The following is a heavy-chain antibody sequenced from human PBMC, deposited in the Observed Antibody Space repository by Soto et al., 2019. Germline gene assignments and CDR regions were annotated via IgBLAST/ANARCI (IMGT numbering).Heavy chain of an antibody. CDR1: GFSLSSTRMA. CDR2: IYWDDDK. V-gene: IGHV2-5*02. D-gene: IGHD6-19*01. Sequence: QITLKESGPTLVKPTQTLTLTCTFSGFSLSSTRMAVGWIRQPPGKALEWLALIYWDDDKRYSPFLKSRLTITKDTSKIQVVLTMSNLDRVDTARYYCAHFVVAGLGYYFDYWAQGTLVTVSS. CDR3: AHFVVAGLGYYFDY. J-gene: IGHJ4*02.